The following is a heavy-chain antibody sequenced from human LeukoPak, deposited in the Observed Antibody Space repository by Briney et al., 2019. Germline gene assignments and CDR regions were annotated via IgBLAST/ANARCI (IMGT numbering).Heavy chain of an antibody. CDR1: GGSISSYY. Sequence: SETLSLTCTVSGGSISSYYWSWIRQPPGKGLEWIGYIYYSGSTNYNPSLKSRVTISVDTSKYQFSLKLSSVTAADTAVYYCARHYPYYYDSSGYAFDIWGQGTMVTVSS. D-gene: IGHD3-22*01. CDR2: IYYSGST. V-gene: IGHV4-59*08. J-gene: IGHJ3*02. CDR3: ARHYPYYYDSSGYAFDI.